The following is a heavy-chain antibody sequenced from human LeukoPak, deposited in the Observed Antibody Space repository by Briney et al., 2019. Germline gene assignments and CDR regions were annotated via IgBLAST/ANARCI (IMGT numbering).Heavy chain of an antibody. Sequence: PGGSLRLSCAASGFIFSAYGMHWVRQAPGKGLEWVAFIRDDGSDKYYLDSVKGRFTISRDNSKNSLYLEMNSLRAEDSAVYCCVPTGTTGFGYFDYWGQGTLVTASS. CDR1: GFIFSAYG. CDR2: IRDDGSDK. V-gene: IGHV3-30*02. D-gene: IGHD1-1*01. CDR3: VPTGTTGFGYFDY. J-gene: IGHJ4*02.